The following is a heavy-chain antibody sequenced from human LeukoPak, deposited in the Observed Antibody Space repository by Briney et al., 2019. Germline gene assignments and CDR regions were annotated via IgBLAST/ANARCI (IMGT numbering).Heavy chain of an antibody. Sequence: SETLSLTCTVSGGSISSSSYYWGWIRQPPGKGLEWIGYIYHSGSTYYNPSLKSRVTISVDRSKNQFSLKLSSVTAADTAVYYCARQLVIPKLDAFDIWGQGTMVTVSS. J-gene: IGHJ3*02. V-gene: IGHV4-39*01. CDR1: GGSISSSSYY. D-gene: IGHD3-9*01. CDR2: IYHSGST. CDR3: ARQLVIPKLDAFDI.